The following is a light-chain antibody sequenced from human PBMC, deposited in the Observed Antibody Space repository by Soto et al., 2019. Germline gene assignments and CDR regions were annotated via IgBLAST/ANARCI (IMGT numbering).Light chain of an antibody. CDR3: CSYAGSSTWV. Sequence: QSALTQPASVSGSPGQSITISCTGTSSDVGSYNLVSWYQQHPGKAPKLMIYEGSKRPSGVSNRFSGSKSGNTASLTISGLQADDEADYSCCSYAGSSTWVVGGGTKLTVL. CDR2: EGS. J-gene: IGLJ2*01. V-gene: IGLV2-23*01. CDR1: SSDVGSYNL.